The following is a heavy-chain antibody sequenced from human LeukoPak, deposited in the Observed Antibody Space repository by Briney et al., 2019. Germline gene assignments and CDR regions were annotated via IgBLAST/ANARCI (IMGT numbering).Heavy chain of an antibody. D-gene: IGHD2-15*01. CDR2: INSDGRST. CDR3: ARDLFNCSGGSCYRGYYYYYGMDV. Sequence: GGSLRLSCAASRFTLSSYWMHWVRQAPGKGLVWVSRINSDGRSTSYADSLKGRFTISRDNAKNTLYLQMNSLRAEDTAVYYCARDLFNCSGGSCYRGYYYYYGMDVWGQGTTVTVSS. CDR1: RFTLSSYW. J-gene: IGHJ6*02. V-gene: IGHV3-74*01.